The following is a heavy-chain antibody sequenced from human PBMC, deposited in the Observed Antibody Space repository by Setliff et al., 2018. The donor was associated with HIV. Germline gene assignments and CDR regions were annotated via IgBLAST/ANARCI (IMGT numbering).Heavy chain of an antibody. CDR2: IYHTGST. Sequence: SETLSLTCAVYGGSFSGYYWSWVRQPPGKGLEWIGEIYHTGSTNYNPSLKSRVTISVDKSKNQFSLKLRSVTAADTAVYYCARAHYDIGNYYMDVWGKGTTVTVSS. CDR1: GGSFSGYY. J-gene: IGHJ6*03. V-gene: IGHV4-34*01. D-gene: IGHD3-9*01. CDR3: ARAHYDIGNYYMDV.